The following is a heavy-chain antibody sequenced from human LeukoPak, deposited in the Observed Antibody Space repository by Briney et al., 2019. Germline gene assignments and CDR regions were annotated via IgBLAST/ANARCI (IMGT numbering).Heavy chain of an antibody. Sequence: SETLSLTCAVYGGSFSGYYWSWIRQPPGKGLEWIGEINHSGSTNYNPSLKSRVTISVDTSKNQFSLKLSSVTAADTAVYYCARDIGYYYEPWGQGTLVTVSS. J-gene: IGHJ5*02. D-gene: IGHD3-22*01. CDR3: ARDIGYYYEP. CDR1: GGSFSGYY. CDR2: INHSGST. V-gene: IGHV4-34*01.